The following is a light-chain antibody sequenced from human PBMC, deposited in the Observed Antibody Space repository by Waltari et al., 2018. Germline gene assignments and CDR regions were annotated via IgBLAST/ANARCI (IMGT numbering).Light chain of an antibody. V-gene: IGKV4-1*01. CDR2: WAS. J-gene: IGKJ2*01. Sequence: DIVMTQYPESLAVSLGERATINCKSSQSVLYSSNNKKYLAWYQQKSGQSPKLLIYWASTRESGVPDRFSGSGSGTDFTLTITSLQAEDVAVYYCQQHYDSPYTFGQGTKLEIK. CDR3: QQHYDSPYT. CDR1: QSVLYSSNNKKY.